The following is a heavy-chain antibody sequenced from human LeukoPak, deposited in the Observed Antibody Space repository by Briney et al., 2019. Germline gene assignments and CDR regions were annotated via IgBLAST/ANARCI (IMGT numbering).Heavy chain of an antibody. J-gene: IGHJ4*02. D-gene: IGHD3-16*01. V-gene: IGHV4-4*07. CDR2: IYGGGSTTYNPSP. Sequence: PSETLSLTCIVSGGSISSYFWNWIRQPAGKGLEWIGKIYGGGSTTYNPSPNYNPSLKSRVTMSMDTSNNEFSLSLTSVTAADTAVYYCARDLGWGSPVAYSGQGILVTVSS. CDR1: GGSISSYF. CDR3: ARDLGWGSPVAY.